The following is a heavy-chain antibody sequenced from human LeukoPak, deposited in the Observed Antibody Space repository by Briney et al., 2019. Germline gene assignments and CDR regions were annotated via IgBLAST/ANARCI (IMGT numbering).Heavy chain of an antibody. J-gene: IGHJ4*02. CDR1: GGSISTNGYY. Sequence: SETLSLTCTVSGGSISTNGYYWGWIRQPPGKGLEWIGSIYNTGNSHYNPSLKSRVTISVDTSKNQFSLKLSSLTAADTAVYSCARLRGYSHGYFDYWGQGTLVSVSP. CDR3: ARLRGYSHGYFDY. V-gene: IGHV4-39*01. CDR2: IYNTGNS. D-gene: IGHD5-18*01.